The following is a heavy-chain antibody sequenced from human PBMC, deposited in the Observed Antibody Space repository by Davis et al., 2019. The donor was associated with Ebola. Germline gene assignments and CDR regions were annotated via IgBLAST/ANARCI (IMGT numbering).Heavy chain of an antibody. CDR3: ARAGGSGWYYRWFDP. V-gene: IGHV4-4*02. Sequence: MPSETLSLTCAVSGGSISSSNWWSWVRQPPGKGLEWIGEIYHSGSTNYNPSLKSRVTISVDKSKNQFSLKLSSVTAADTAVYYCARAGGSGWYYRWFDPWGQGTLVTVSS. D-gene: IGHD6-19*01. J-gene: IGHJ5*02. CDR1: GGSISSSNW. CDR2: IYHSGST.